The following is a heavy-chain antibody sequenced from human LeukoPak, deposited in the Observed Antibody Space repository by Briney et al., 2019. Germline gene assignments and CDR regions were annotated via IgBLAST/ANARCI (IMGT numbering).Heavy chain of an antibody. Sequence: GSLRLSCAASGFTFSNYWMSWVRQAPGKGLEWVAKIKQDGSEKYYGDSVEGRFTISRDNAKNSLYLQMNSLRVEDTAVYYCARASIAAPHWFDPWGQGTLVTVSS. CDR3: ARASIAAPHWFDP. V-gene: IGHV3-7*04. CDR1: GFTFSNYW. CDR2: IKQDGSEK. D-gene: IGHD6-6*01. J-gene: IGHJ5*02.